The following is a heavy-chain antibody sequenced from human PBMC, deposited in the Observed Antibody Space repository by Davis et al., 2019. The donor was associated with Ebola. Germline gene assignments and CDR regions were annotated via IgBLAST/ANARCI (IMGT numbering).Heavy chain of an antibody. V-gene: IGHV4-59*01. CDR1: GGSISSYY. Sequence: GSLRLSCTVSGGSISSYYWSWIRQPPGKGLEWIGYIYYSGSTNYNPSLKSRVTISVDTSKNQFSLKLNSVTAADTAVYYCARQFDPWGQGILVTVSS. CDR2: IYYSGST. J-gene: IGHJ5*02. CDR3: ARQFDP.